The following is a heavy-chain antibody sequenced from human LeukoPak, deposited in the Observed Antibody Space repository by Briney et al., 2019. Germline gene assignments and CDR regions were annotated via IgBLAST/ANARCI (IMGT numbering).Heavy chain of an antibody. V-gene: IGHV1-69*05. CDR1: GGTFSSYA. Sequence: SVKVSCEASGGTFSSYAISWVRQAPGQGLEWMGRIIPIFGTANYAQKFQGRVTITTDESTSTAYMELSSLRSEDTAVYYCARDPYSSGWYSSYYYYMDVWGKGTTVTVSS. J-gene: IGHJ6*03. CDR3: ARDPYSSGWYSSYYYYMDV. CDR2: IIPIFGTA. D-gene: IGHD6-19*01.